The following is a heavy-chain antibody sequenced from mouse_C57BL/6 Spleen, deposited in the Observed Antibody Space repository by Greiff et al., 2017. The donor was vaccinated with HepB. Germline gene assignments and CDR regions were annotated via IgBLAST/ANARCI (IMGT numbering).Heavy chain of an antibody. J-gene: IGHJ3*01. CDR2: IHPSDSDT. D-gene: IGHD2-3*01. V-gene: IGHV1-74*01. CDR3: AILDGADGYY. Sequence: QVQLQQSGAELVKPGASVKVSCKASGYTFTSYWMHWVKQRPGQGLEWIGRIHPSDSDTNYNQKFKGKATLTVEKSSSTAYIQLISLTSEDSAVYYCAILDGADGYYWGQGTLVTVSA. CDR1: GYTFTSYW.